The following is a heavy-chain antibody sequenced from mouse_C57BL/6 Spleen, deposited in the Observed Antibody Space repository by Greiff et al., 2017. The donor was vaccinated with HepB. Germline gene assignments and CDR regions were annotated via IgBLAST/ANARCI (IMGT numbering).Heavy chain of an antibody. CDR1: GYTFTSYW. CDR2: IYPGSGST. Sequence: QVQLQQSGAELVKPGASVKMSCKASGYTFTSYWITWVKQRPGQGLEWIGDIYPGSGSTNYNEKFKSKATLTVDTSSSTAYMQLSSLTSEASSVYYCARRNYGRYFDVWGTGTTVTVSS. D-gene: IGHD1-1*01. J-gene: IGHJ1*03. CDR3: ARRNYGRYFDV. V-gene: IGHV1-55*01.